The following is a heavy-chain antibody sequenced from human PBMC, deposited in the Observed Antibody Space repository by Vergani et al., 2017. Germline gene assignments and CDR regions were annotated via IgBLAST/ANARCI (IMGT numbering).Heavy chain of an antibody. CDR2: ISYDGSNK. J-gene: IGHJ6*02. D-gene: IGHD1-26*01. Sequence: VQLVESGGGLVQPGGSLRLSCAASGFTFSSYAMHWVRQAPGKGMEWVAVISYDGSNKYYADSVKGRFTISRDNSKNTLYLQMNSLRAEDTAVDYCARDGDSGSKMGVRYYYGMDVWGQGTTVTGSS. CDR1: GFTFSSYA. CDR3: ARDGDSGSKMGVRYYYGMDV. V-gene: IGHV3-30-3*01.